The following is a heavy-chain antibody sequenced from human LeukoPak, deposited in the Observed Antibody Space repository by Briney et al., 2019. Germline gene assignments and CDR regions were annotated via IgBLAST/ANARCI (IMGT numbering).Heavy chain of an antibody. J-gene: IGHJ4*02. V-gene: IGHV4-59*12. CDR1: GGSISSYY. CDR2: IYYSGST. D-gene: IGHD3-22*01. CDR3: ARANSYDGSGHYYEFAY. Sequence: PSETLSLTCTVSGGSISSYYWSWIRQPPGKGLEWIGNIYYSGSTNYNPSLKSRVTMSVDTSKNHFSLKLSSVTAADTAVYYCARANSYDGSGHYYEFAYWGQGTLVTVSS.